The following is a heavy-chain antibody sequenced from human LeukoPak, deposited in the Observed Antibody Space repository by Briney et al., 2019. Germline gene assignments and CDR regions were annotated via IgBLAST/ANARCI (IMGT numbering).Heavy chain of an antibody. CDR2: ISGGGGST. Sequence: RAGGSLRLSCAASGFTFTSYSMNWVRQALGKGLEWVSTISGGGGSTYYADSVKGRFTISRDNSKNTLYLQVNSLRAEDTAVYYCAKGGKWDVTPFDYWGQGTLVTVSS. D-gene: IGHD1-26*01. CDR1: GFTFTSYS. CDR3: AKGGKWDVTPFDY. J-gene: IGHJ4*02. V-gene: IGHV3-23*01.